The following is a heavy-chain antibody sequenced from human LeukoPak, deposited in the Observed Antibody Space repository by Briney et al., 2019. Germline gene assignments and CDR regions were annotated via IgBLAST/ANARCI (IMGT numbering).Heavy chain of an antibody. CDR2: IYYSGST. J-gene: IGHJ3*02. V-gene: IGHV4-31*03. CDR1: GGSISSGGYY. Sequence: PSQTLSLTCTVSGGSISSGGYYWSWIRQHPGKGLEWIGYIYYSGSTYYNPSLKSRVTISVDTSKNQFSLKLSSVTAADTAVYYCARGGCSSTSCYRIDDAFDIWGQGTMVTVYS. CDR3: ARGGCSSTSCYRIDDAFDI. D-gene: IGHD2-2*01.